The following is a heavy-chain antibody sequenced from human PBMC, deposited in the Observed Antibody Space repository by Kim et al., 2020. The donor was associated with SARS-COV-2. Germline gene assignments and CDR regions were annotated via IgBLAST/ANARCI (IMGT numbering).Heavy chain of an antibody. CDR1: GFTFSNAW. Sequence: GGSLRLSCAASGFTFSNAWMSWVRQAPGKGLEWVGRIKSKTDGGTTDYAAPVKGRFTISRDDSKNTLYLQMNSLKTEDTAVYYCTTDSRSAAASIYYYYYGMDVWGQGTTVTVSS. J-gene: IGHJ6*02. V-gene: IGHV3-15*01. CDR3: TTDSRSAAASIYYYYYGMDV. D-gene: IGHD2-2*01. CDR2: IKSKTDGGTT.